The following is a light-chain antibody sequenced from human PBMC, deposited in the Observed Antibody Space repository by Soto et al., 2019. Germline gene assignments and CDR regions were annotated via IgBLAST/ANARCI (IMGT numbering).Light chain of an antibody. J-gene: IGLJ1*01. CDR1: SRDVGGYNY. CDR2: DVS. Sequence: SVLHQPAYVYGAPRRASRISCNGNSRDVGGYNYVSWYQQHPGKAPKLMIYDVSNRPSGVSNRFSGSKSGNTASLTISGLQAEDEADYYCSSYTSSSTLYVFGTGTKVTVL. CDR3: SSYTSSSTLYV. V-gene: IGLV2-14*01.